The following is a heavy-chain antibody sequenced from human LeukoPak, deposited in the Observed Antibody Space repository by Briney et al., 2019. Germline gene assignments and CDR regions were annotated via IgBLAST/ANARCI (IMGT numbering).Heavy chain of an antibody. J-gene: IGHJ4*02. CDR2: ISYGGSNK. D-gene: IGHD6-13*01. Sequence: PGGSLRLSCAASGFTFSSYGMHWVRQAPGKGLEWVAVISYGGSNKYYADSVKGRFTISRDNSKNTLYLQMNSLRAGDTAVYYCAKGLRRSSQGYFDYWGQGTLVTVSS. V-gene: IGHV3-30*18. CDR1: GFTFSSYG. CDR3: AKGLRRSSQGYFDY.